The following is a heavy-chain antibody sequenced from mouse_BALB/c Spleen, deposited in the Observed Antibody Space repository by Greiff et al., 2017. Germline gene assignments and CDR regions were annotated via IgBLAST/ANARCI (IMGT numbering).Heavy chain of an antibody. D-gene: IGHD1-1*01. CDR3: ARHSHYYGSSYDY. J-gene: IGHJ2*01. Sequence: EVNVVESGGGLVKPGGSLKLSCAASGFAFSSYDMSWVRQTPEKRLEWVAYISSGGGSTYYPDTVKGRFTISRDNAKNTLYLQMSSLKSEDTAMYYCARHSHYYGSSYDYWGQGTTLTVSS. CDR1: GFAFSSYD. V-gene: IGHV5-12-1*01. CDR2: ISSGGGST.